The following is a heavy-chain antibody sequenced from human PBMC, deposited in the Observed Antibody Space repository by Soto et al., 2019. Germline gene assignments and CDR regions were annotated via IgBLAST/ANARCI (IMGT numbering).Heavy chain of an antibody. CDR3: EKQRGYNWRPHQYNYYGLDV. V-gene: IGHV3-30*18. J-gene: IGHJ6*04. Sequence: QAQLVESGGGVVQPGRSLRISCEVSGFTFSSFGMNWIRQAPGKGLEWVAFISYDGSDKHYGDSVKGRFTISRDNSKDTLNLQMNSLRVEDTGAYYCEKQRGYNWRPHQYNYYGLDVWGKGTKVTVSS. CDR1: GFTFSSFG. D-gene: IGHD1-20*01. CDR2: ISYDGSDK.